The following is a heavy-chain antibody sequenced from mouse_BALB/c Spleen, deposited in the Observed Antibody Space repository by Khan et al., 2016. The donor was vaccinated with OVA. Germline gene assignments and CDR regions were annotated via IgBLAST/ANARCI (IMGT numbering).Heavy chain of an antibody. CDR1: GYTFTEYT. Sequence: VQLQQSGPELVKPGASVKISCKTSGYTFTEYTMHWVKQSHGKSLEWLGGFNPNNGGTSYNQKFKGKATLTVDRSSSTAYMKLRSLTSEDSAVYYCARRDYYAYYWFFDVWGAGTTVTVSS. D-gene: IGHD1-2*01. V-gene: IGHV1-18*01. CDR3: ARRDYYAYYWFFDV. CDR2: FNPNNGGT. J-gene: IGHJ1*01.